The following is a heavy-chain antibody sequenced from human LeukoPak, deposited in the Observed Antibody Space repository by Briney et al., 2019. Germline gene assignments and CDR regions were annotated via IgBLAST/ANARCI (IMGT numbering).Heavy chain of an antibody. Sequence: SETLSLTCAVYGGSFSGYYWSWIRQPPGKGLEWIGEINHSGSTNYNPSLKSRVTISVDTSKNQFSLKLSSVTAADTAVYYCASRPNTIFGVVPVINWGQGTPVTVSS. D-gene: IGHD3-3*01. V-gene: IGHV4-34*01. CDR3: ASRPNTIFGVVPVIN. J-gene: IGHJ4*02. CDR1: GGSFSGYY. CDR2: INHSGST.